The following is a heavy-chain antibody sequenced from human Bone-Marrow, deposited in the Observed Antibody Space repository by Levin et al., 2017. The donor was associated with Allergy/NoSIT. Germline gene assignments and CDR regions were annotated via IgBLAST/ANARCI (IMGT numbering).Heavy chain of an antibody. V-gene: IGHV3-11*01. Sequence: GESLKISCAASGFTFSDYYMSWIRQAPGKGLEWVSYISSSGSTIYYADSVKGRFTISRDNAKNSLYLQMNSLRAEDTAVYYCARVKSEYYYYYYGMDVWGQGTTVTVSS. CDR1: GFTFSDYY. J-gene: IGHJ6*02. CDR2: ISSSGSTI. D-gene: IGHD3-10*01. CDR3: ARVKSEYYYYYYGMDV.